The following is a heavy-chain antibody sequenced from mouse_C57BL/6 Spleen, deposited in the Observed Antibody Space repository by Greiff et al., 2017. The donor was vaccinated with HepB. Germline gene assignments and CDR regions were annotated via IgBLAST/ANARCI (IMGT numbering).Heavy chain of an antibody. D-gene: IGHD4-1*01. Sequence: EVQVVESEGGLVQPGSSMKLSCTASGFTFSDYYMAWVRQVPEKGLEWVANINYDGSSTYYLDSLKSRFIISRDNAKNILYLQMSSLKSEDTATYYCARGELGFDVWGTGTTVTVSS. CDR1: GFTFSDYY. V-gene: IGHV5-16*01. CDR2: INYDGSST. J-gene: IGHJ1*03. CDR3: ARGELGFDV.